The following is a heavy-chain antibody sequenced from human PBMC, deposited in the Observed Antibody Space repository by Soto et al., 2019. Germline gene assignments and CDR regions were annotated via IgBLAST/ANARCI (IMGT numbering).Heavy chain of an antibody. CDR2: IYYSGST. J-gene: IGHJ4*02. Sequence: HSETLSLTCTVSGGSISSSSYYWGWIRQPPGKGLEWIGSIYYSGSTYYNPSLKSRVTISVDTSKNQFSLKLSSVTAADTAVYYCARESGALGLYYDILTGSFDYWGQGTLVTVSS. CDR3: ARESGALGLYYDILTGSFDY. D-gene: IGHD3-9*01. CDR1: GGSISSSSYY. V-gene: IGHV4-39*02.